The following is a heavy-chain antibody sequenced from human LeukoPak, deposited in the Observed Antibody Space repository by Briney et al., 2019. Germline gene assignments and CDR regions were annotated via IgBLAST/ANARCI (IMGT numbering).Heavy chain of an antibody. Sequence: GGSLRLSCAASGFTFSSYNMNWVRQAPGKGLEWVSAISSSGGSTYYADSVKGRFTISRDNSKNTLYLQMNSLRAEDTAVYYCAKDWEYFDWLSSYFDYWGQGTLVTVSS. V-gene: IGHV3-23*01. CDR2: ISSSGGST. J-gene: IGHJ4*02. D-gene: IGHD3-9*01. CDR3: AKDWEYFDWLSSYFDY. CDR1: GFTFSSYN.